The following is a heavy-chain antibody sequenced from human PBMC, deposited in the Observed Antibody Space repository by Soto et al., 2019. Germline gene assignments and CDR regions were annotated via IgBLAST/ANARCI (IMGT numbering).Heavy chain of an antibody. Sequence: CGPTLGKPRETLTLTCTFSGFSLSTTGMCVNWIRQPPGKALEWLGRIDWDGDKFYSSSLRTRLTISKDTSKNLVVLIMTNMDPLDTATYYCARRGADSGYGMDVWGQGTTVTVSS. CDR2: IDWDGDK. J-gene: IGHJ6*02. V-gene: IGHV2-70*17. CDR3: ARRGADSGYGMDV. CDR1: GFSLSTTGMC. D-gene: IGHD2-21*01.